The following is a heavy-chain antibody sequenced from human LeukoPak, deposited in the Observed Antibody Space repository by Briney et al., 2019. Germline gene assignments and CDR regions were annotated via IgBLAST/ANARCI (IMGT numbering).Heavy chain of an antibody. CDR2: ISSSGSTI. D-gene: IGHD4-17*01. J-gene: IGHJ5*02. CDR1: GFTFSSYE. Sequence: GGSLRLSCAASGFTFSSYEMNWVRQAPGKGLEWVSYISSSGSTIYYADSVKGRFTISRDNAKNSLYLQMNSLRAEDTAVYYCARSNYGDPGWFDPWGQGTLVTVSS. CDR3: ARSNYGDPGWFDP. V-gene: IGHV3-48*03.